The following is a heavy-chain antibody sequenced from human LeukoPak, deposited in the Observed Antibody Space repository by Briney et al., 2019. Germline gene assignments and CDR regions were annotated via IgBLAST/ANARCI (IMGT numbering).Heavy chain of an antibody. CDR1: GGSMNNHH. V-gene: IGHV4-59*11. Sequence: SETLSLTCKVSGGSMNNHHWTWIRQPPGNGLELIGHIHSSGGTTYNPYLKSRVTMSIDMSKNQFSLKLSSMTAADTAVYYCARFSSPCSTDSCFVDCWGQGILVTVSS. CDR2: IHSSGGT. J-gene: IGHJ4*02. D-gene: IGHD2-2*01. CDR3: ARFSSPCSTDSCFVDC.